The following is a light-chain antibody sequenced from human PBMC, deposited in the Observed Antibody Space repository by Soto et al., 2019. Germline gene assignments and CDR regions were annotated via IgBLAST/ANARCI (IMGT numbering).Light chain of an antibody. Sequence: QSVLTQPASVSGSPGQSITISCTGTSSDIGAYDYVSWYQQHPGGVPKLLIYDVSSRPSGVSSRFSGSKSGNTAALTISGLQADDESDYYCSSFADSSARDYVFGGGTKLTVL. V-gene: IGLV2-14*03. CDR2: DVS. CDR3: SSFADSSARDYV. J-gene: IGLJ1*01. CDR1: SSDIGAYDY.